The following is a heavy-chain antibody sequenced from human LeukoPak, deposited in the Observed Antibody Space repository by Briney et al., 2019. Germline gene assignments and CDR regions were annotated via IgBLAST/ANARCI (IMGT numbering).Heavy chain of an antibody. CDR1: GGTFSSYA. D-gene: IGHD1-26*01. CDR3: ARDSRWEQRVDY. CDR2: IIPIFGTA. J-gene: IGHJ4*02. Sequence: ASVKVSCKASGGTFSSYAISWVRQAPGQGLEWMGGIIPIFGTANYAQKFQGRVTITTDESTSTAYMELSSLRSDDTAVYYCARDSRWEQRVDYWGQGPLVTVSS. V-gene: IGHV1-69*05.